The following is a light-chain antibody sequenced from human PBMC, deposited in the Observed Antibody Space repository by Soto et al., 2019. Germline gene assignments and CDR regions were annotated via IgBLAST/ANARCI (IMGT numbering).Light chain of an antibody. Sequence: DIQMTQSPSSLSASVGDRVTITCRASQSISSYLNWYQQKPGKAPKLLIYAASSLQSGVPSRFSGSGSGTDCTLTISSLQPEDFAPYYCQQSDSTPLTFGGGTKGEIK. CDR1: QSISSY. CDR2: AAS. CDR3: QQSDSTPLT. J-gene: IGKJ4*01. V-gene: IGKV1-39*01.